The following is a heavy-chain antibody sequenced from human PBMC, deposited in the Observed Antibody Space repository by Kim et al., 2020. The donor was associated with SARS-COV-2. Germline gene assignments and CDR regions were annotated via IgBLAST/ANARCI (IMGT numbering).Heavy chain of an antibody. J-gene: IGHJ6*02. V-gene: IGHV1-69*01. Sequence: AQKFQGRVTITADESTSTAYMELSSLRSEDTAVYYCARAATVTTILDYYYGMDVWGQGTTVTVSS. D-gene: IGHD4-4*01. CDR3: ARAATVTTILDYYYGMDV.